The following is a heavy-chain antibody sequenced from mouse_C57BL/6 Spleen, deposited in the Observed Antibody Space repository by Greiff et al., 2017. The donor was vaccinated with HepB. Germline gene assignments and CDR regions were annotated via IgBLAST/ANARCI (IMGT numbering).Heavy chain of an antibody. Sequence: EVQRVESGGGLVKPGGSLKLSCAASGFTFSSYAMSWVRQTPEKRLEWVATISDGGSYTYYPDNVKGRFTISRDNAKNNLYLQMSHLKSEDTAMYYCARDSMMVTLDYWGQGTTLTVSS. CDR3: ARDSMMVTLDY. CDR2: ISDGGSYT. D-gene: IGHD2-3*01. V-gene: IGHV5-4*01. J-gene: IGHJ2*01. CDR1: GFTFSSYA.